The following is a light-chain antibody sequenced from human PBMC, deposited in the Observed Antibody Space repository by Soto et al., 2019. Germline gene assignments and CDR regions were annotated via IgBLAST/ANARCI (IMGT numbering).Light chain of an antibody. V-gene: IGLV1-44*01. CDR3: AAWDGSLNGDV. Sequence: QSVLTQPPSASGTPGQRVTISCSGNSSNIGSNTVNWYQQLPGTAPKLLIYSNNQRPSGVPDRFSGSKSGTSASLAISGLQSEDEADYYCAAWDGSLNGDVFGTGTKLTVL. CDR2: SNN. CDR1: SSNIGSNT. J-gene: IGLJ1*01.